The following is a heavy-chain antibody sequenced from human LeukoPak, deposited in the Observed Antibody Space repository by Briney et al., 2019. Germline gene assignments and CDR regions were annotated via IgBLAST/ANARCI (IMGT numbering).Heavy chain of an antibody. CDR1: GFTFSSYA. V-gene: IGHV3-30-3*01. CDR3: ARDRKPTMSDY. CDR2: ISYDGSNK. Sequence: GGSLRLSCAASGFTFSSYAMHWVRQAPGKGLEWVAVISYDGSNKYYADSVKGRFTISRDNSKNTLYLQMNSLRAEDTAVYYCARDRKPTMSDYWGQGTLVTVSS. J-gene: IGHJ4*02. D-gene: IGHD1-1*01.